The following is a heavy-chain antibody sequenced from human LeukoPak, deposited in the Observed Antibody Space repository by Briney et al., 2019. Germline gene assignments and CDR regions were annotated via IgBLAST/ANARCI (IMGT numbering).Heavy chain of an antibody. Sequence: GGSLRLSCAASGFTFSSYSMNWVRQAPGKGLEWVSSISSTSSHIYYADSVKGRFTISRDNAKNSPYLQMNSLRAEDTAVYYCARVVPGTGFFYWGQGTLVTVSS. J-gene: IGHJ4*02. CDR1: GFTFSSYS. CDR2: ISSTSSHI. V-gene: IGHV3-21*01. D-gene: IGHD2-8*02. CDR3: ARVVPGTGFFY.